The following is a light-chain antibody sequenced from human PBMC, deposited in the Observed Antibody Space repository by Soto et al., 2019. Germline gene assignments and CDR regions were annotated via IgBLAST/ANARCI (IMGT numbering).Light chain of an antibody. CDR1: QSISSY. J-gene: IGKJ3*01. CDR3: QQSYSTPRT. V-gene: IGKV1-39*01. Sequence: DIQMTQSPSSLSASVGDRVTITCRASQSISSYLNWYQQKPGKAPKLLIYAASSLQSGVPLRFSGSVSGTDFTLTISSLQPEDFATYYCQQSYSTPRTFGPGTKVDIK. CDR2: AAS.